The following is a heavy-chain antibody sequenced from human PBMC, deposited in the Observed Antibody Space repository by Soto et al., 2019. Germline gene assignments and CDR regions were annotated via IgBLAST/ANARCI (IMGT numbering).Heavy chain of an antibody. Sequence: QITLKDSGPTLVKPTQTPTLTCTFSGFSLRTSGVGVGWIRQPPGKALEWLALIYWQYDKRSTPSLKSRLTITQDTYKKPGVLTMTNIDPVDTATYYCAHSGFDHCYFMGVWGKGNTVNLSS. J-gene: IGHJ6*03. CDR3: AHSGFDHCYFMGV. CDR2: IYWQYDK. CDR1: GFSLRTSGVG. D-gene: IGHD5-12*01. V-gene: IGHV2-5*01.